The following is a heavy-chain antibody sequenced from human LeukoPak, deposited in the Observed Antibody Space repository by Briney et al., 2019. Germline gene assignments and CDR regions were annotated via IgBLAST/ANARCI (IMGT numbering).Heavy chain of an antibody. Sequence: GGSLRLSCAASGLTFSSYGMHWVRQAPGKGLEWVAVIWYDGSNKCYADSVKGRFTISRDNSKNTLYLQMNSLRAEDTAVYYCAGDYGEHYYGMDVWGQGTTVTVSS. V-gene: IGHV3-33*01. CDR2: IWYDGSNK. D-gene: IGHD4-17*01. J-gene: IGHJ6*02. CDR3: AGDYGEHYYGMDV. CDR1: GLTFSSYG.